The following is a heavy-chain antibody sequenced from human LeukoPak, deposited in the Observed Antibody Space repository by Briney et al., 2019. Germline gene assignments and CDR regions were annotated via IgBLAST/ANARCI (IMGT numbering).Heavy chain of an antibody. CDR2: INPNSGGT. J-gene: IGHJ6*03. CDR3: AKGGFGELSIYYYYYMDV. V-gene: IGHV1-2*02. Sequence: ASVKVSCKASGYTFTGYYMHWVRQAPGQGLEWMGWINPNSGGTNYAQKFQGRVTMTRDTSISTAYMELSRLRSDDTAVYYCAKGGFGELSIYYYYYMDVWGKGTTVTISS. D-gene: IGHD3-10*01. CDR1: GYTFTGYY.